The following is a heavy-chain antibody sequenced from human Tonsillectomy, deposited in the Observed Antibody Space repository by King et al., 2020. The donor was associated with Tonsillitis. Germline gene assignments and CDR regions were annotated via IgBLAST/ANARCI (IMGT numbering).Heavy chain of an antibody. CDR3: ARXXPALCLDY. Sequence: VQLVESGGGVVQPGRSLRLSCAASGFTFSSYGMHWVRQAPGKGLEWVAVISYDGSNKYYADSVKGRXTIXRDNSKNTLYLQMNSLRAEDTDVYDCARXXPALCLDYWGXXXLVTVSS. CDR1: GFTFSSYG. CDR2: ISYDGSNK. V-gene: IGHV3-33*05. D-gene: IGHD2-2*01. J-gene: IGHJ4*01.